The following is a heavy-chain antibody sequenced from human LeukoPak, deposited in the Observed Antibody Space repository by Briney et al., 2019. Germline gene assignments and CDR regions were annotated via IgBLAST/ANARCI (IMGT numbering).Heavy chain of an antibody. CDR3: ATHSYDFWSGYIDY. CDR1: GGSFSGYY. D-gene: IGHD3-3*01. Sequence: SEILSLTCAVYGGSFSGYYWSWIRQPPGKGLEWIGEINHSGSTNYNPSLKSRVTISVDTSKNQFSLKLSSVTAADTAVYYCATHSYDFWSGYIDYWGQGTQVTVSS. V-gene: IGHV4-34*01. J-gene: IGHJ4*02. CDR2: INHSGST.